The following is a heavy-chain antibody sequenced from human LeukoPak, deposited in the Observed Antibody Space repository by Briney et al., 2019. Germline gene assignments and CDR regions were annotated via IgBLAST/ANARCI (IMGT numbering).Heavy chain of an antibody. Sequence: GGSLRLSCAASGFTFDNYFMNWVRQAPGKGLEWVASISSGSTFIYYADSLQGRFTISRDNAKNSLYLQMNSLRAEDTAVYYCARVRMVWFGDPLDVWGQGATVTVSS. CDR2: ISSGSTFI. D-gene: IGHD3-10*01. V-gene: IGHV3-21*01. CDR1: GFTFDNYF. CDR3: ARVRMVWFGDPLDV. J-gene: IGHJ6*02.